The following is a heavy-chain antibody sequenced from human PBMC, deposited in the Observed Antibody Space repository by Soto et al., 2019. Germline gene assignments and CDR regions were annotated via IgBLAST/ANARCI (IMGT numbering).Heavy chain of an antibody. J-gene: IGHJ4*02. CDR2: IKQDGSEK. D-gene: IGHD2-15*01. CDR3: AGTARSGDY. CDR1: GFTFSDYW. V-gene: IGHV3-7*01. Sequence: EVQLVESGGGLVQPGGSLRLSCAASGFTFSDYWMSWVRQAPGKGLQWVATIKQDGSEKYHVDSVKGRFTISRDNAKNSLYLQMDSMGADDTAMYFCAGTARSGDYWGQGTLVTVSS.